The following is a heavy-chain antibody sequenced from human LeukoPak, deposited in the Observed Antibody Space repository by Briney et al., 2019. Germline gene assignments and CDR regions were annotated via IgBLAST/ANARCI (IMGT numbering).Heavy chain of an antibody. J-gene: IGHJ4*02. CDR3: ARLNLEYFYSSGPNDY. CDR1: GGSFTHYY. Sequence: SETLSLTCALYGGSFTHYYWTWIRQPPGKGLEWIGEINHAGTTDYNPSLKSRVTISVDTSKNQFSLKLNSVTAADTAVYYCARLNLEYFYSSGPNDYWGQGTLVTVSS. V-gene: IGHV4-34*01. CDR2: INHAGTT. D-gene: IGHD3-10*01.